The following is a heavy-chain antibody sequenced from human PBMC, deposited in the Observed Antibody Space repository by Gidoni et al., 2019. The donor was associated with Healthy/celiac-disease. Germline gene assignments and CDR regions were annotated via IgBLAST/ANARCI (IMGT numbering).Heavy chain of an antibody. V-gene: IGHV1-2*02. D-gene: IGHD3-10*01. CDR3: ARWPRLLWFGEDNRGAGLFDY. CDR1: GYTFTGYY. CDR2: INPNSGGT. J-gene: IGHJ4*02. Sequence: QVQLVQSGAEVKKPGASVEVSCKASGYTFTGYYMHWGRQAPGQGLEWMGWINPNSGGTNYAQKFQGRVTMTRDTSISTAYMELSRLRSDDTAVYYCARWPRLLWFGEDNRGAGLFDYWGQGTLVTVSS.